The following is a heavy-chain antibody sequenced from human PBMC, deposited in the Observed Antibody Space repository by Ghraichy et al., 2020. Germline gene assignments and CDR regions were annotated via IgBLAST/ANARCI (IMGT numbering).Heavy chain of an antibody. CDR3: ARRCPSGAWGFAMDV. D-gene: IGHD2-15*01. J-gene: IGHJ6*02. CDR2: IYSSGIT. CDR1: GGSISSSY. Sequence: SETLSLICTVSGGSISSSYWSWIRQAPGKGLEWIGYIYSSGITKYNPSLKSRVTLSVDTSKNQISLKLSSVTATDTAVFYCARRCPSGAWGFAMDVWGQGTTVTVSS. V-gene: IGHV4-59*08.